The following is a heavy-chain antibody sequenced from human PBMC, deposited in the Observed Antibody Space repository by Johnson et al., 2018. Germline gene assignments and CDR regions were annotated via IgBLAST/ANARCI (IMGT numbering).Heavy chain of an antibody. CDR3: ARAVRSGSYPYYYYGMDV. D-gene: IGHD1-26*01. CDR2: IDGEGSTT. V-gene: IGHV3-74*01. CDR1: GFTFSNYW. J-gene: IGHJ6*02. Sequence: VQLQESGGGLVQXGGSXRVXCAASGFTFSNYWMYWVRQAPLKGLVWVSRIDGEGSTTTYAASVKGRFPIARAHAKNTLYLKMNSLRAEDTAVYYWARAVRSGSYPYYYYGMDVWGQGTTVTVSS.